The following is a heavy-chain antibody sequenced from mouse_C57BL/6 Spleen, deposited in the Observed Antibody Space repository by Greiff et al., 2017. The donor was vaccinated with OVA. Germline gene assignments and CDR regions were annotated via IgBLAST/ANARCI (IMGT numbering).Heavy chain of an antibody. Sequence: QVQLQQSGAELVKPGASVKLSCKASGYTFTSYWMHWVKQRPGQGLEWIGMIHPNSGSTNYNEKFKSKATLTVDKSSSTAYMQLSSLTSEDSAVYYCARGGTTVVATDYYAMDYWGQGTSVTVSS. CDR3: ARGGTTVVATDYYAMDY. CDR1: GYTFTSYW. CDR2: IHPNSGST. J-gene: IGHJ4*01. D-gene: IGHD1-1*01. V-gene: IGHV1-64*01.